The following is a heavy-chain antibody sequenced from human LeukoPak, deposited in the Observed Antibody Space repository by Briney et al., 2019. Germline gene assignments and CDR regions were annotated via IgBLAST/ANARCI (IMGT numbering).Heavy chain of an antibody. V-gene: IGHV1-18*04. CDR2: ISAYNGNT. D-gene: IGHD6-19*01. CDR1: GYTFTSYG. Sequence: GASVKVSCKASGYTFTSYGISWVRQAPGQGLEWMGWISAYNGNTNYAQKLQGRVTMTTDTSTSTAYMELRGLRSDDTAVYYCAREREDSSGWYGFDPWGQGTLVTVSS. J-gene: IGHJ5*02. CDR3: AREREDSSGWYGFDP.